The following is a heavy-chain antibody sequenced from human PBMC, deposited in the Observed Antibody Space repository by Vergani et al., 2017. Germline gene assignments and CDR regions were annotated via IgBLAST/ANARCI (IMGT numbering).Heavy chain of an antibody. CDR3: ARAHSDGGSPFLDY. D-gene: IGHD2-21*01. V-gene: IGHV3-11*06. Sequence: QVQLVESGGGVVKPGGSLRLSCAASGFTFSDYYMSWIRQAPGKGLEWVSYISSSSSYTNYADSVKGRFTISRDNAKNSLYLQMNSLRAEDTAVYYCARAHSDGGSPFLDYWGQGTLVTVSS. CDR1: GFTFSDYY. CDR2: ISSSSSYT. J-gene: IGHJ4*02.